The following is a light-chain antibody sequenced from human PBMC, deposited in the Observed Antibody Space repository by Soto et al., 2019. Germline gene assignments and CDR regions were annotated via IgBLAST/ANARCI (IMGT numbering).Light chain of an antibody. V-gene: IGKV3-20*01. J-gene: IGKJ1*01. CDR3: HQYGTSPRT. CDR2: GAS. CDR1: QTISSW. Sequence: TQSPSTLSGSVGDRVTITCRASQTISSWLAWYQQIPGQAPRLPIYGASSRASGIPDRFSGSGSGADFNLTITRLEPEDFAVYLCHQYGTSPRTFGQGTKVEIK.